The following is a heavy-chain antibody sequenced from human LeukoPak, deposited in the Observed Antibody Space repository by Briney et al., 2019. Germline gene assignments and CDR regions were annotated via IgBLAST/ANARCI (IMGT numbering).Heavy chain of an antibody. D-gene: IGHD6-19*01. CDR1: GYTFTTYY. J-gene: IGHJ4*02. Sequence: GASVKVSCKASGYTFTTYYLHWVRQAPGQGLEWMAWINPNSGGTKYAQKFQGRVTLTRYTSISTAYMELSRLIFDDTAVYYCATDIPSGWSLYWGQGTLVTVSS. V-gene: IGHV1-2*02. CDR3: ATDIPSGWSLY. CDR2: INPNSGGT.